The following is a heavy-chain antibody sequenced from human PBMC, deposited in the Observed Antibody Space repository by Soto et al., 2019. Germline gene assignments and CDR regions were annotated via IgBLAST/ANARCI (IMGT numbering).Heavy chain of an antibody. CDR2: IYPHDSDT. J-gene: IGHJ4*01. D-gene: IGHD2-2*01. Sequence: PGESLKISCKGSGYSFTSYWIGWVRQMPGKGMEWMGTIYPHDSDTTYSPSFQGQVTISADTSITTAYLQWSGLRASDTAIYFCARHLVGSTRGNFDYWGQGNMVTVSS. CDR3: ARHLVGSTRGNFDY. CDR1: GYSFTSYW. V-gene: IGHV5-51*01.